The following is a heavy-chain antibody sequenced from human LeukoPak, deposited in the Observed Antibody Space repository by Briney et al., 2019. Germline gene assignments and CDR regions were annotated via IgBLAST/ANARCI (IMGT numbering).Heavy chain of an antibody. D-gene: IGHD3-3*01. CDR3: ARVTGTIFGVVTPRVWFDP. J-gene: IGHJ5*02. V-gene: IGHV4-59*12. CDR1: GGSISSYY. Sequence: SETLSLTCTVSGGSISSYYWSWIRQPPGKGLEWIGYIYHSGSTYYNPSLKSRVTISVDRPKNQFSLKLSSVTAADTAVYYCARVTGTIFGVVTPRVWFDPWGQGTLVTVSS. CDR2: IYHSGST.